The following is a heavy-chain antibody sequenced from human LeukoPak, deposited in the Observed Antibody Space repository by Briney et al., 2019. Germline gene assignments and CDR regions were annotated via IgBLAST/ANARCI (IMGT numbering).Heavy chain of an antibody. Sequence: GGSLRLSCAASGFTFSDYYMSWIRQSPGKGLEWVSYISSSGSTIYYAAAVKGRFTISRDDDKNSLYLQMNSLRAEDTAVYYCARDYGDYYGMDVWGQGTTVTVS. CDR1: GFTFSDYY. CDR3: ARDYGDYYGMDV. J-gene: IGHJ6*02. V-gene: IGHV3-11*01. CDR2: ISSSGSTI. D-gene: IGHD4-17*01.